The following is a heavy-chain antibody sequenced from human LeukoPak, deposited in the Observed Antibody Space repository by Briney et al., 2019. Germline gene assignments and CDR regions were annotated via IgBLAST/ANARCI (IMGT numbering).Heavy chain of an antibody. CDR2: ISHSGST. D-gene: IGHD3-3*01. CDR3: ARQPASDYDFWSASREYYYYMDV. Sequence: PSGTLSLTCAVSGGSISSSNWWSWVRQPPGKGLEWIGEISHSGSTNCNPSLKSRVTISVDTSKNQFSLKLSSVTAADTAVYYCARQPASDYDFWSASREYYYYMDVWGKGTTVTISS. V-gene: IGHV4-4*02. CDR1: GGSISSSNW. J-gene: IGHJ6*03.